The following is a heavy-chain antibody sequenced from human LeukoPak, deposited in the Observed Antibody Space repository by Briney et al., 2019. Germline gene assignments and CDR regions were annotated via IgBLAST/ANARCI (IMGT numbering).Heavy chain of an antibody. Sequence: GGSLRLSCAASGFTVSSNYMSWVRLAPGKGLEWVSVIYSGGSTYYADSVKGRFTISRDNSKNTLYLQMNSLRAEDTAVYYCARARIVGATRAFDIWGQGTMVTVSS. CDR1: GFTVSSNY. CDR2: IYSGGST. D-gene: IGHD1-26*01. CDR3: ARARIVGATRAFDI. V-gene: IGHV3-53*01. J-gene: IGHJ3*02.